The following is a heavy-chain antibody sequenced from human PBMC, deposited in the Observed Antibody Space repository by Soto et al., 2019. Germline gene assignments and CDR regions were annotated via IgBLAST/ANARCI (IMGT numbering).Heavy chain of an antibody. CDR2: ISYDGSNK. Sequence: GGSLRLSCAASGFTFSSYAMHWVRQAPGKGLEWVAVISYDGSNKYYADSVKGRFTISRDNSKNTLYLQMNSLRAEDTAVYYCARGDEVNSSPVLYGMDVWGQGTTVTVSS. CDR1: GFTFSSYA. CDR3: ARGDEVNSSPVLYGMDV. V-gene: IGHV3-30-3*01. J-gene: IGHJ6*02. D-gene: IGHD6-13*01.